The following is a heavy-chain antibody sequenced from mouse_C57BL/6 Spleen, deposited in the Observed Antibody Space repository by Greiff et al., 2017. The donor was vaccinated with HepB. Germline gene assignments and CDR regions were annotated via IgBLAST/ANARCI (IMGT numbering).Heavy chain of an antibody. J-gene: IGHJ4*01. D-gene: IGHD2-1*01. Sequence: QVQLKESGPELVKPGASVKISCKASGYAFSSSWMNWVKQRPGKGLEWIGRIYPGDGDTNYNGKFKGKATLTADKSSSTAYMQLSSLTSEDSAVYFCARRAYGTLYAMDYWGQGTSVTVSS. CDR2: IYPGDGDT. CDR3: ARRAYGTLYAMDY. CDR1: GYAFSSSW. V-gene: IGHV1-82*01.